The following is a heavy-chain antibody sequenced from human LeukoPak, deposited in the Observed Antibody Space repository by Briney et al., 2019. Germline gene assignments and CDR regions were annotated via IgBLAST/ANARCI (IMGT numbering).Heavy chain of an antibody. V-gene: IGHV3-30*02. J-gene: IGHJ3*02. CDR3: ASIITMVRGVPAGAFDI. CDR2: IRYDGSNK. CDR1: GFTFSSYV. D-gene: IGHD3-10*01. Sequence: PGGSLRLSCAASGFTFSSYVMHWVRQAPGKGLEWVAFIRYDGSNKYYADSVKGRFTISRDNSKNTLYLQMNSLRPEDTAVYYCASIITMVRGVPAGAFDIWGQGTMVTVSS.